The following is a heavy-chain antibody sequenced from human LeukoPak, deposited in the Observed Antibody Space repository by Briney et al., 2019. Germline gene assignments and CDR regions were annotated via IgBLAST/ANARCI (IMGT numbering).Heavy chain of an antibody. D-gene: IGHD5-12*01. CDR1: GFTIRTYR. CDR3: AREGMVATFDY. CDR2: ISPGSTTI. J-gene: IGHJ4*02. Sequence: GGSLRLSCEASGFTIRTYRMNWVRQAPGKGLEWVSYISPGSTTIYYADSVKGRFTISRDNAKNSLYLQMNSLRAEDTAIYYCAREGMVATFDYWGQGTLVTVSS. V-gene: IGHV3-48*01.